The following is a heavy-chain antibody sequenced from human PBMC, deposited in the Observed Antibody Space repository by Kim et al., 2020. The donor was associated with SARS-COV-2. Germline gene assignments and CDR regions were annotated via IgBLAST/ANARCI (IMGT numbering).Heavy chain of an antibody. Sequence: GGSLRLSCAASGFTFSSYAMSWVRQAPGKGLEWVSAISGRGGSTYYADSVKGRFTISRDNSKNTLYLQMNSLRAEDTAVYYCSKVMGLGWFDPWGQGTLVNVAS. CDR2: ISGRGGST. J-gene: IGHJ5*02. CDR1: GFTFSSYA. V-gene: IGHV3-23*01. D-gene: IGHD2-8*01. CDR3: SKVMGLGWFDP.